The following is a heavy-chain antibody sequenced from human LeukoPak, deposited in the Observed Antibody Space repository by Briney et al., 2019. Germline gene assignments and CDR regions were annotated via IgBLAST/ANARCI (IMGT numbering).Heavy chain of an antibody. CDR3: AAPPGGAAAGYFDY. D-gene: IGHD6-13*01. CDR1: GFTFNTYS. Sequence: PGGSLRLSCAASGFTFNTYSMNWVRQAPGKGLEWVSVIYSGGSTYYADSVKGRFAISRDNSKNTLYLQMNSLRAEDTAVYYCAAPPGGAAAGYFDYWGQGTLVTVSS. V-gene: IGHV3-66*01. J-gene: IGHJ4*02. CDR2: IYSGGST.